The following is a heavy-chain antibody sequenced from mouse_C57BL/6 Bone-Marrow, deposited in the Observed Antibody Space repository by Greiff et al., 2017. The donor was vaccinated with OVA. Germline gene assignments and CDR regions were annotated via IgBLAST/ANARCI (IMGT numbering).Heavy chain of an antibody. J-gene: IGHJ2*01. D-gene: IGHD2-2*01. CDR1: GYTFTSYW. Sequence: VQLQQSGTVLARPGASVKMSCKTSGYTFTSYWMHWVKQRPGQGLEWIGAIYPGNSDTSYNQKFKGKAKLTAVTSASTAYMELSSLTNEDSAVYYCTWGWLPHFDDWGQGTTLTVSS. CDR3: TWGWLPHFDD. CDR2: IYPGNSDT. V-gene: IGHV1-5*01.